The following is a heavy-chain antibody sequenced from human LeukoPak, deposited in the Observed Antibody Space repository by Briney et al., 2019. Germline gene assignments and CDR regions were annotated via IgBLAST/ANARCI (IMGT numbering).Heavy chain of an antibody. CDR1: GGSISSGGYS. CDR3: ARGNTAMVDDNWFDP. CDR2: IYHSGST. J-gene: IGHJ5*02. V-gene: IGHV4-30-2*01. D-gene: IGHD5-18*01. Sequence: PSETLSLTCAVSGGSISSGGYSWSWIRQPPGKGLEWIGYIYHSGSTYYNPSLKSRVTISVDRSKNQFSLKLSSVTAADTAVYYCARGNTAMVDDNWFDPRGQGTLVTVSS.